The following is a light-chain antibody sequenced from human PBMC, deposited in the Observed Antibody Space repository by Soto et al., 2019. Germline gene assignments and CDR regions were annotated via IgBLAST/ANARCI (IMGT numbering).Light chain of an antibody. V-gene: IGKV3-11*01. Sequence: EIVLTESPATLSLSPGDRATLSCRARQSVGSYLGWYQQRPGQAPMLLIYDASNRATDIPARFSGSGSGTDFTLTISSLEPEDFAVYYGNQRSDRPFTFGGGTKVEIK. CDR1: QSVGSY. J-gene: IGKJ4*01. CDR2: DAS. CDR3: NQRSDRPFT.